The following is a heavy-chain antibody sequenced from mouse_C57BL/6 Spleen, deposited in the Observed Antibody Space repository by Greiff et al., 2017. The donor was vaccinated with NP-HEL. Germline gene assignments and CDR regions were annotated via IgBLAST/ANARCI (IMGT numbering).Heavy chain of an antibody. CDR2: IHPNSGST. CDR3: ARWMGRRYDWYFDV. CDR1: GYTFTSYW. Sequence: VQLQQPGAELVKPGASVKLSCKASGYTFTSYWMHWVKQRPGQGLEWIGMIHPNSGSTNYNEKFKSKATLTVDKSSSTAYMQLSSLTSEDSAVYYCARWMGRRYDWYFDVWGTGTTVTVSS. V-gene: IGHV1-64*01. D-gene: IGHD1-1*01. J-gene: IGHJ1*03.